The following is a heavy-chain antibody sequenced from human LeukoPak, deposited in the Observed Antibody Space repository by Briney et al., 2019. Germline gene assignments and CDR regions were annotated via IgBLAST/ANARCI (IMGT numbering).Heavy chain of an antibody. CDR2: IYSSGST. Sequence: SETLSLTCTVSSGSISSYYWSWIRQPAGKGLEWIGRIYSSGSTKYNPSLRSRVTMSVDTSKNQLSLRLASVTAADTAVYYCARVADAALLYGVADYFDYWGQGTLVTVSS. CDR3: ARVADAALLYGVADYFDY. J-gene: IGHJ4*02. CDR1: SGSISSYY. V-gene: IGHV4-4*07. D-gene: IGHD3-3*01.